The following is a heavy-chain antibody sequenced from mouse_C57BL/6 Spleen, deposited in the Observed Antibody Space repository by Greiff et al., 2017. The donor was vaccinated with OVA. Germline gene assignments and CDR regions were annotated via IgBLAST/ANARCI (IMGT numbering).Heavy chain of an antibody. CDR3: AYGSSLYFDY. J-gene: IGHJ2*01. V-gene: IGHV1-82*01. CDR2: IYPGDGDT. CDR1: GYAFSSSW. Sequence: QVHVKQSGPELVKPGASVKISCKASGYAFSSSWMNWVKQRPGKGLEWIGRIYPGDGDTNYNGKFKGKATLTADKSSSTAYMQLSSLTSEDSAVYFCAYGSSLYFDYWGQGTTLTVSS. D-gene: IGHD1-1*01.